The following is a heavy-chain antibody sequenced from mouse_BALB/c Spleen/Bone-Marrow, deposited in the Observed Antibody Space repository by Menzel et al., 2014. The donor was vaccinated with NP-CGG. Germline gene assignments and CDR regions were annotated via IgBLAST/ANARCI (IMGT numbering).Heavy chain of an antibody. CDR2: IDPYSGGT. Sequence: VQLKQSGPELVKPGASVKVSCKASGYAFTNYNMNWVKQSHGKSLEWIGYIDPYSGGTNYSQKFRGKATLTVDKSSSTAYMHLNSLTSEDSAVYYCSRGVLAYFDYWGQGTTLTVSS. V-gene: IGHV1S135*01. J-gene: IGHJ2*01. CDR3: SRGVLAYFDY. CDR1: GYAFTNYN. D-gene: IGHD2-14*01.